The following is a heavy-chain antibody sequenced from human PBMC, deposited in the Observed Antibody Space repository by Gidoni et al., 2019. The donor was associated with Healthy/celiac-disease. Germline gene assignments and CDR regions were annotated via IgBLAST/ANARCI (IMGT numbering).Heavy chain of an antibody. D-gene: IGHD2-2*02. Sequence: QVQLQESGPGLVKPSQTLSLTCTVSGGSISSGGYYWSWIRQHPGKGLEWIGYIYYSGSTYYNPSLKSRVTISVDTSKNQFSLKLSSVTAADTAVYYCARDGCSSTSCYTGWFDPWGQGTLVTVSS. J-gene: IGHJ5*02. CDR1: GGSISSGGYY. CDR2: IYYSGST. CDR3: ARDGCSSTSCYTGWFDP. V-gene: IGHV4-31*03.